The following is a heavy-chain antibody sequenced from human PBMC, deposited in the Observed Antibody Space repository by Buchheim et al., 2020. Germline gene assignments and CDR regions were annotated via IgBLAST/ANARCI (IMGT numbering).Heavy chain of an antibody. J-gene: IGHJ6*02. CDR1: GFTFSSYA. Sequence: EVQLLESGGGLVRPGGSLRLSCAASGFTFSSYAMSWVRQAPGKGLEWVLSISGSGDRTHYADSVKGRFTISRDNAKNTLSLHMNSLRADDTALYYCAKETTLSSLDVWGQGTT. CDR3: AKETTLSSLDV. CDR2: ISGSGDRT. D-gene: IGHD4-11*01. V-gene: IGHV3-23*01.